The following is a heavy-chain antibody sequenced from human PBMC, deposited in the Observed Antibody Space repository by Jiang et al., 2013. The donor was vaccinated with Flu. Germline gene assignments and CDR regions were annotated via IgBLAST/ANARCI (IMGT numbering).Heavy chain of an antibody. CDR2: MNPNSGNT. CDR1: GYTFTDYR. Sequence: GAEVKKPGASVKVSCKTSGYTFTDYRIYWVRQATGQGLEWMGWMNPNSGNTGYAQNFQGRVTMTRNTSISTAYMELSSLRSEDTAVYYCARDFGMDQIDYWGQGTLVTVSS. D-gene: IGHD3-3*01. J-gene: IGHJ4*02. V-gene: IGHV1-8*02. CDR3: ARDFGMDQIDY.